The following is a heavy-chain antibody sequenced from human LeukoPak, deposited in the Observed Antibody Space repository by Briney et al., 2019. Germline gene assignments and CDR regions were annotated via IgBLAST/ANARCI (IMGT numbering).Heavy chain of an antibody. CDR3: ARVVGDRDY. V-gene: IGHV3-33*01. CDR1: GFNFSNYG. CDR2: IWYDGSYK. J-gene: IGHJ4*02. Sequence: AGGSLRLSCAASGFNFSNYGIHWVRQAPGRGLEWVAVIWYDGSYKFYADSVKGRFTISRDNSKNTVDLQMSSLRDEDTAVYYCARVVGDRDYWGQGTLVTVSS.